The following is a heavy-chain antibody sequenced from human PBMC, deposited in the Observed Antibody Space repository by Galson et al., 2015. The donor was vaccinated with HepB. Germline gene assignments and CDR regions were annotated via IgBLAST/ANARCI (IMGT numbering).Heavy chain of an antibody. CDR3: ARTYYSNNNWFDP. Sequence: SVKVSCKASGYIFSSYYMHWVRQAPGQGLEWLGWINPNSGGTKYAQKFQGRVTMTRDTSISTAYMELSRLRSDDTAVYYCARTYYSNNNWFDPWGQGTLVTVSS. CDR1: GYIFSSYY. V-gene: IGHV1-2*02. D-gene: IGHD2-2*01. J-gene: IGHJ5*02. CDR2: INPNSGGT.